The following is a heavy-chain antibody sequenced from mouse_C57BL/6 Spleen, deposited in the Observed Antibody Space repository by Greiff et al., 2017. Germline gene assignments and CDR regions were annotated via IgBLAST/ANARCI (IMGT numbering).Heavy chain of an antibody. V-gene: IGHV5-17*01. CDR3: ARVDWADYFDY. J-gene: IGHJ2*01. CDR2: ISSGSSTI. Sequence: DVKLVESGGGLVKPGGSLKLSCAASGFTFSDYGMHWVRQAPEKGLEWVAYISSGSSTIYYADTVKGRFTLSRDNAKTTLFLQMTSLRSEDTAMYYCARVDWADYFDYWGQGTTLTVSS. CDR1: GFTFSDYG. D-gene: IGHD4-1*01.